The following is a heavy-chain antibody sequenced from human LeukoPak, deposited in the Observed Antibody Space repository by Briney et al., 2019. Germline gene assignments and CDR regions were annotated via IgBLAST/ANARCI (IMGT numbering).Heavy chain of an antibody. V-gene: IGHV3-23*01. D-gene: IGHD5-18*01. CDR2: ISGSGGST. CDR3: AKGLGYSYGYYFDY. CDR1: GFTFSSYW. Sequence: GGSLRLSCAASGFTFSSYWMHWVRQAPGKGLEWVSAISGSGGSTYYADSVKGRFTISRDNSKNTLYLQMNSLRAEDTAVYYCAKGLGYSYGYYFDYWGQGTLVTVSS. J-gene: IGHJ4*02.